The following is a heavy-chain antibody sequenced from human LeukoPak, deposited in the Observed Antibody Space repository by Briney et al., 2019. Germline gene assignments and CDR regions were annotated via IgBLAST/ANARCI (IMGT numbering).Heavy chain of an antibody. CDR1: GFTFSNAW. Sequence: GGSLRLSCAASGFTFSNAWMSWVRQAPGKGLEWGGRIKSKTDGGTTDYAAPVKGRFTISRDDSKNTLYLQMNSLKTEDTAVYYCTTEAPMITFGGVIVIPHYYFDYWGQGTLVTVSS. CDR3: TTEAPMITFGGVIVIPHYYFDY. CDR2: IKSKTDGGTT. J-gene: IGHJ4*02. V-gene: IGHV3-15*01. D-gene: IGHD3-16*02.